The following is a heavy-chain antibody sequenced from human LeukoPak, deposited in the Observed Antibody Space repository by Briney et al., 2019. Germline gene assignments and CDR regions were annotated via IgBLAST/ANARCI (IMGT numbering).Heavy chain of an antibody. CDR3: ARSIMITFGGVIEDYFDY. CDR1: GGSFSGYY. J-gene: IGHJ4*02. V-gene: IGHV4-34*01. CDR2: INHSGST. D-gene: IGHD3-16*02. Sequence: SETLSLTCAVYGGSFSGYYWSWIRQPPGKGLEWIGEINHSGSTNYNPSLKSRVAISVDTSKNQFSLKLSSVTAADTAVYYCARSIMITFGGVIEDYFDYWGQGTLVTVSS.